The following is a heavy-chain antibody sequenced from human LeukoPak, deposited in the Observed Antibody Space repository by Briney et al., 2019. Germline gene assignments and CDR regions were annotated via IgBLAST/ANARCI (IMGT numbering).Heavy chain of an antibody. D-gene: IGHD2/OR15-2a*01. CDR3: AKGFSDHYYYYMDV. Sequence: RPGGSLRLSCAASGFTFSSYGMHWVRRAPGKGLEWVAFIRYDGSNKYYADSVKGRFTISRDNSKNTLYLQMNSLRAEDTAVYYCAKGFSDHYYYYMDVWGKGTTVTVPS. CDR1: GFTFSSYG. CDR2: IRYDGSNK. J-gene: IGHJ6*03. V-gene: IGHV3-30*02.